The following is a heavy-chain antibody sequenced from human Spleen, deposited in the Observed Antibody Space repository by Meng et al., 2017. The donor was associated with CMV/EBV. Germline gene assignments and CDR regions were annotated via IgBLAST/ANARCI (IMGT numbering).Heavy chain of an antibody. CDR3: ARDWIVVVPAANRKDWFDP. CDR2: IYNIGST. J-gene: IGHJ5*02. V-gene: IGHV4-59*12. CDR1: GGSISSYY. D-gene: IGHD2-2*01. Sequence: GSLRLSCTVSGGSISSYYWSWIRQPPGKGLEWIGYIYNIGSTNHNPSLKSRVTISVDTSKNQFSLKLSSVTAADTAVYYCARDWIVVVPAANRKDWFDPWGQGTLVTVSS.